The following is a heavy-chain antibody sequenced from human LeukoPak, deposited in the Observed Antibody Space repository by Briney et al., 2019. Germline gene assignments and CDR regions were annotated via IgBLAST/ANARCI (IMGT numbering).Heavy chain of an antibody. Sequence: PSETLSLTCTVSGGSISSYYWSWIRQPAGKGLEWIGRIYTSGSTNYNPSLKSRVTMSVDTSENQFSLKLSSVTAADTAVYYCARERDDYVWGSYRYTDRYFDYWGQGTLVTVSS. V-gene: IGHV4-4*07. D-gene: IGHD3-16*02. CDR3: ARERDDYVWGSYRYTDRYFDY. CDR1: GGSISSYY. CDR2: IYTSGST. J-gene: IGHJ4*02.